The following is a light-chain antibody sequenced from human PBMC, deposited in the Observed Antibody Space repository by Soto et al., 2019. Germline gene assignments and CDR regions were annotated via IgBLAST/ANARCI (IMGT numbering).Light chain of an antibody. CDR2: GAS. CDR1: QSVSSSY. V-gene: IGKV3-20*01. J-gene: IGKJ1*01. CDR3: QQYGSSPQT. Sequence: EIWLTQSPGTLSLSPGERATLSCRASQSVSSSYLAWYQQKPGQAPRLLIYGASSRATGIPDRFSGSGSGTDFTLTISRLEPEDFAVYYCQQYGSSPQTFGQGTKVEIK.